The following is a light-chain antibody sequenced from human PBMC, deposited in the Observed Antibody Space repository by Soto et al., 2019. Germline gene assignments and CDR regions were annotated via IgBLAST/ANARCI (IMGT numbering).Light chain of an antibody. Sequence: EIVLTQSPGTLSLSPGERPTLSCRASQSVSRNYLAWYQQKPGQAPRLLIYGASSRATGIPDRFSGSGSGTDFTLTISRLEPEDFAVYYCQQYDNLPRTFGQGTKVDIK. V-gene: IGKV3-20*01. CDR2: GAS. J-gene: IGKJ1*01. CDR1: QSVSRNY. CDR3: QQYDNLPRT.